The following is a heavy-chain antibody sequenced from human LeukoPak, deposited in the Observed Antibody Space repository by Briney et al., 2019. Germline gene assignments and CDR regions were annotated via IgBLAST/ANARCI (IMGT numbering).Heavy chain of an antibody. D-gene: IGHD3-10*01. V-gene: IGHV1-69*04. CDR3: ARDEPNYGSGMYYGMDV. Sequence: SVKVSCKASGGTFSSYAISWVRQAPGQGLEWMGRIIPILGIANYAQKFQGRVTITADKSTSTAYMELSSLRSEDTAVYDCARDEPNYGSGMYYGMDVWGQGTTVTVSS. J-gene: IGHJ6*02. CDR1: GGTFSSYA. CDR2: IIPILGIA.